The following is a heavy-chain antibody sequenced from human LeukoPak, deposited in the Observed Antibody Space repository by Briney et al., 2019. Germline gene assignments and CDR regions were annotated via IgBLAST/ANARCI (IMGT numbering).Heavy chain of an antibody. Sequence: SETLSLTCTVSGGSISFYYWSWIRQPPGKGLEWIRYIYYSGSTNYNPSLKSRVTVSVDTSKNQFSLKLNSVTAADTAIYYCARHAGGAYYSPLDYWGRGTLVTVSS. D-gene: IGHD2-15*01. V-gene: IGHV4-59*08. CDR3: ARHAGGAYYSPLDY. CDR2: IYYSGST. CDR1: GGSISFYY. J-gene: IGHJ4*02.